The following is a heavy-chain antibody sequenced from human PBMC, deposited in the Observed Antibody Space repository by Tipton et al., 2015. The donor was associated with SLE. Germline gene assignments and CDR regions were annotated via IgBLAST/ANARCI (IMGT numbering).Heavy chain of an antibody. CDR3: ARDQSTYYYGSGSSYFDY. D-gene: IGHD3-10*01. J-gene: IGHJ4*02. V-gene: IGHV3-7*01. CDR2: IKQDGSEK. Sequence: SLRLSCAASGFTFSSYWMSWVRQAPGKGLEWVANIKQDGSEKYYVDSVKGRFTISRDNAKNSLYLQMNSLRAEDTAVYYCARDQSTYYYGSGSSYFDYWGQGTLVPVSS. CDR1: GFTFSSYW.